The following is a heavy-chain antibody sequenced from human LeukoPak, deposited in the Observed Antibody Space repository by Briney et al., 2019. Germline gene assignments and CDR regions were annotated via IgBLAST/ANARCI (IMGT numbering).Heavy chain of an antibody. CDR2: ISSSSSYI. J-gene: IGHJ6*02. Sequence: GGSLRLSCAASGFTFNSYAMSWVRQAPGKGLGWVSSISSSSSYIYFADSVKGRFTISRDNAKSSLYLQMNSLRAEDTAVYYCARDPTTYYYDSSGPSLLGLRYYGMDVWGQGTTVTVSS. D-gene: IGHD3-22*01. CDR3: ARDPTTYYYDSSGPSLLGLRYYGMDV. V-gene: IGHV3-21*01. CDR1: GFTFNSYA.